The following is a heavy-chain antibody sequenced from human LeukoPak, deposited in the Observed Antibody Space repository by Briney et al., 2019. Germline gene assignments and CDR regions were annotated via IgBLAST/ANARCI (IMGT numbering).Heavy chain of an antibody. CDR3: ARDPYSGSYGDYYYYYMDV. CDR2: ITSSSGYI. V-gene: IGHV3-21*01. J-gene: IGHJ6*03. D-gene: IGHD1-26*01. CDR1: GFTFSSYS. Sequence: GGSLRLSCAASGFTFSSYSMNWVRQAPGKGLEWVSSITSSSGYIYYADSVKGRFTISRDNAKNSLYLQMNSLRAEDTAVYYCARDPYSGSYGDYYYYYMDVWGKRTTVTISS.